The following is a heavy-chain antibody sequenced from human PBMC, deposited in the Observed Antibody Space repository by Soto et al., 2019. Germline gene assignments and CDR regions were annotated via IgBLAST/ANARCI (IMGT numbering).Heavy chain of an antibody. V-gene: IGHV4-34*01. Sequence: QVQLQQWGAGLLKPSETLSLTCAVYGRSFSGYYWSWIRQPPGKGLEWIGEINHSGSTNYNPSLKSRVTISVDTSKNQFSLKLSSVTAADTAVYYCARWGSGWYYFDYWGQGTLVTVSS. CDR2: INHSGST. CDR1: GRSFSGYY. CDR3: ARWGSGWYYFDY. J-gene: IGHJ4*02. D-gene: IGHD6-19*01.